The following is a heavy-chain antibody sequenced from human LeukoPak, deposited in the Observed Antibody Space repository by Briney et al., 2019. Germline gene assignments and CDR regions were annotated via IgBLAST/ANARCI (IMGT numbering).Heavy chain of an antibody. V-gene: IGHV4-4*07. CDR3: ARDWRELLEHWFDP. CDR1: GGSISSCY. CDR2: IYTSGST. Sequence: SETLSLTCTVSGGSISSCYWNWIRQPAGKGLEWIGRIYTSGSTNYNPSLKSRVTMSVDTSKNQFSLKLSSVTAADTAVYYCARDWRELLEHWFDPWGQGTLVTVSS. J-gene: IGHJ5*02. D-gene: IGHD1-26*01.